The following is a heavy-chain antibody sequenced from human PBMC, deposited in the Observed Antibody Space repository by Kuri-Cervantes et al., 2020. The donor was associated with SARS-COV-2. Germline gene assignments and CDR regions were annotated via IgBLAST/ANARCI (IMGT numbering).Heavy chain of an antibody. Sequence: GSLRLSCTVSGGSISSYYWSWIRQPPGKGLEWIGYIYYSGSTNYNPSFKSRVTISVDTSKNQFSLKLSSVTAADTAVYYCARGSESPPFDYWGQGTLVTVSS. CDR1: GGSISSYY. J-gene: IGHJ4*02. CDR3: ARGSESPPFDY. V-gene: IGHV4-59*12. D-gene: IGHD2/OR15-2a*01. CDR2: IYYSGST.